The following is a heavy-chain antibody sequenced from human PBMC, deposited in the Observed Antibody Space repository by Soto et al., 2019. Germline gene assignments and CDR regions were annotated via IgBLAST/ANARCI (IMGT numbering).Heavy chain of an antibody. J-gene: IGHJ4*02. CDR1: GFTFSRYW. D-gene: IGHD1-1*01. CDR2: TSYDGNNE. CDR3: AKDKGVFNWATSYFDY. V-gene: IGHV3-30*18. Sequence: TGGSLRLSCAASGFTFSRYWMSWVRQAPGKGLEWVALTSYDGNNEYYTDSVKGRFTISRDNSKNTLFLQMNSPRPEDTAVYYCAKDKGVFNWATSYFDYWGQGALVTVSS.